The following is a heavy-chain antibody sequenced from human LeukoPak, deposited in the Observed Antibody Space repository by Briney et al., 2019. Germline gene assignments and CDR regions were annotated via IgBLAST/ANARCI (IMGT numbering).Heavy chain of an antibody. CDR3: GRESFRDGPRFDP. Sequence: GGSLRLSCAASGFTFSSYSMNWVRQAPGKGLEWVSSISSSSSYIYYADSVKGRFTISRDNAKNSLYLQMNSLRAEDTAVYYCGRESFRDGPRFDPWGQGTLVTVSS. D-gene: IGHD5-24*01. CDR1: GFTFSSYS. V-gene: IGHV3-21*01. CDR2: ISSSSSYI. J-gene: IGHJ5*02.